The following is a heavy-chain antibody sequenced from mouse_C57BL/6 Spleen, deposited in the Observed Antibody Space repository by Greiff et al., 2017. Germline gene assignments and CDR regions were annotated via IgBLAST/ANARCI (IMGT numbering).Heavy chain of an antibody. J-gene: IGHJ2*01. Sequence: QVQLQQPGAELVMPGASVKLSCKASGYTFNSYWMHWVKQRPGQGLEWIGEIDPSDSYTNYNQKFKGKSTLTVDKSSSTAYMQLSSLTSEDSAVYYCARTLPGYYFDYWGQGTTLTVSS. CDR1: GYTFNSYW. V-gene: IGHV1-69*01. D-gene: IGHD4-1*01. CDR3: ARTLPGYYFDY. CDR2: IDPSDSYT.